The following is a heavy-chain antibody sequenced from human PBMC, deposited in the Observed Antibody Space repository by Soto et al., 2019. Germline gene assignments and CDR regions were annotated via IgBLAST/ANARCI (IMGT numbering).Heavy chain of an antibody. CDR3: ARDRLVAATSAPPYCYYGMDA. CDR1: GFTFSSYS. J-gene: IGHJ6*02. D-gene: IGHD2-15*01. Sequence: PGGSLRLSCATSGFTFSSYSMNWVRQAPGMGLEWVSSISSSSRYIYYADSVRGRFTISRDNAKNSLYLQINSLRAEDTAVYYCARDRLVAATSAPPYCYYGMDAWGQGTTVTVS. CDR2: ISSSSRYI. V-gene: IGHV3-21*01.